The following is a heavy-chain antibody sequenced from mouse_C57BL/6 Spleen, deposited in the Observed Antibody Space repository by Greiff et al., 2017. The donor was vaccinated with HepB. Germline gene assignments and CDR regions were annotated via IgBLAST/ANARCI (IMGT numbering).Heavy chain of an antibody. Sequence: EVQGVESGGGLVQPKGSLKLSCAASGFTFNTYAMHWVRQAPGKGLEWVARIRSKSSNYATYYADSVKDRFTISRDDSQSMLYLQMNNLKTEDTAMYYCVRDGSSGAWFAYWGQGTLVTVSA. CDR2: IRSKSSNYAT. J-gene: IGHJ3*01. V-gene: IGHV10-3*01. CDR1: GFTFNTYA. CDR3: VRDGSSGAWFAY. D-gene: IGHD1-1*01.